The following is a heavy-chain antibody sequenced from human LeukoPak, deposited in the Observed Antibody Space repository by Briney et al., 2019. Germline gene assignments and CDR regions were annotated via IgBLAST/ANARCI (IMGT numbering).Heavy chain of an antibody. J-gene: IGHJ3*02. CDR1: GVSISNYY. CDR2: IYTSAST. V-gene: IGHV4-4*07. D-gene: IGHD5-24*01. CDR3: ARGRYCSATICSGGDAFDI. Sequence: SVTLSLTCSVSGVSISNYYWSWIRQPAGKGLEWIGRIYTSASTNYNPSLESRVTPSVDASKNQFSLRLSSLTAADTAVYYCARGRYCSATICSGGDAFDIWGQGTVVTVSS.